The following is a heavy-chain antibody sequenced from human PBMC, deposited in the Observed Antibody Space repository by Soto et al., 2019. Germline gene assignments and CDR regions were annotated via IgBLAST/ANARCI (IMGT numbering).Heavy chain of an antibody. D-gene: IGHD1-7*01. CDR1: VYGFSRDV. Sequence: VKRDWKSAVYGFSRDVISRVRMDTGQGLEWMGWISAYNGNTNYAQKLQGRVTMTTDTSTSTAYMELRSLRSDDTAVYYCAGGSLELLYNCFDPWGQGTLVTVSS. CDR3: AGGSLELLYNCFDP. CDR2: ISAYNGNT. J-gene: IGHJ5*02. V-gene: IGHV1-18*01.